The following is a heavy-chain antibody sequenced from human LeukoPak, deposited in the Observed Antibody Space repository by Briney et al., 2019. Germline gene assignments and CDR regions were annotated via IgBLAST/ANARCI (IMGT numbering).Heavy chain of an antibody. J-gene: IGHJ4*02. V-gene: IGHV3-23*01. D-gene: IGHD3-22*01. Sequence: PGGSLRLSCAASGFTFSSYAMSWVCQAPGKGLEWVSAISGSGGSTYYADSVKGRFTISRDNSKNTLYLQMNSLRAEDTAVYYCAKDKGYAMIVVSDYWGQGTLVTVSS. CDR1: GFTFSSYA. CDR3: AKDKGYAMIVVSDY. CDR2: ISGSGGST.